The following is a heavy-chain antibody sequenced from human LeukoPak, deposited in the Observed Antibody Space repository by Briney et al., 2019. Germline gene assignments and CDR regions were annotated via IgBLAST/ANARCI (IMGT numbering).Heavy chain of an antibody. CDR1: GYTFSGYY. Sequence: ASVKISCMAYGYTFSGYYMHWVRQGPGQGLEWMGWINPNSGGTNYAQKFQGRVTMTRDTSSSTAYMELSRLRSDDTAVYYCARVGYCSSTSCYKELDYWGQGTLVTVSS. J-gene: IGHJ4*02. D-gene: IGHD2-2*02. CDR2: INPNSGGT. V-gene: IGHV1-2*02. CDR3: ARVGYCSSTSCYKELDY.